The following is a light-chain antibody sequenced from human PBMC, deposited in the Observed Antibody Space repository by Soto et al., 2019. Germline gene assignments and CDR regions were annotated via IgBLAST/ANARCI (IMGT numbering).Light chain of an antibody. V-gene: IGKV1-5*01. J-gene: IGKJ2*01. CDR1: QDINNW. Sequence: DIQMTQSPATLSASVGDRVTITCRASQDINNWLAWFQQKPGKAPKLLIYDASTLESGVPSRFSASGSGTEFTLTISSLQPDDFATYYCQQYNTYVYTFGQGTKLEIK. CDR2: DAS. CDR3: QQYNTYVYT.